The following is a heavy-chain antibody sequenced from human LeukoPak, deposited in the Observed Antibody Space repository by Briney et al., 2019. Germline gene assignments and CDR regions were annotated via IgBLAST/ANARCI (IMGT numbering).Heavy chain of an antibody. V-gene: IGHV3-64D*06. CDR3: VKDGVAVASVGYFDY. CDR2: ISSNGGST. J-gene: IGHJ4*02. Sequence: GGSLRLSCSASGFTFSSYAMHWVRQAPGKGLEYVSAISSNGGSTYYADSVKGRFTISRDNSKNTLYLQMSSLRAEDTAVYYYVKDGVAVASVGYFDYWGQGTLVTVSS. CDR1: GFTFSSYA. D-gene: IGHD6-19*01.